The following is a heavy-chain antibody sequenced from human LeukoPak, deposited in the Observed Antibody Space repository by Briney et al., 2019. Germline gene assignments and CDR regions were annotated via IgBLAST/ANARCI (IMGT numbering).Heavy chain of an antibody. CDR1: GFTFSSYS. CDR2: IYSGGST. Sequence: GGSLRLSCAASGFTFSSYSMNWVRQAPGKGLEWVSVIYSGGSTYYADSVKGRFTISRDNSKNTLYLQMNSLRAEDTAVYYCARVRRYFDSVDYWGQGTLVTVSS. D-gene: IGHD3-9*01. V-gene: IGHV3-66*02. CDR3: ARVRRYFDSVDY. J-gene: IGHJ4*02.